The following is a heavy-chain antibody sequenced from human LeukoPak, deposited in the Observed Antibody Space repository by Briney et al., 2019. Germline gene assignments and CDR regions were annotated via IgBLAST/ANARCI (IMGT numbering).Heavy chain of an antibody. CDR1: GGSFSGYY. J-gene: IGHJ6*02. CDR3: ARGRLGRWSGSYEYYYGMDV. Sequence: PSETLSLTCAVYGGSFSGYYWSWLRQPPGKGLEWIGEINHSGSTNYNPSLKSRVTISVDTSKNQFSLKLSSVTAADTAVYYCARGRLGRWSGSYEYYYGMDVWGQGTTVTVSS. CDR2: INHSGST. D-gene: IGHD1-26*01. V-gene: IGHV4-34*01.